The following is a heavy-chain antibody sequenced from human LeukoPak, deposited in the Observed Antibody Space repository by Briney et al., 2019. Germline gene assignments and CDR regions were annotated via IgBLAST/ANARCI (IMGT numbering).Heavy chain of an antibody. CDR2: ISYDGSNK. Sequence: PGRSLRLSCAASGFTFSSYGMHWVRQAPGKGLEWVAVISYDGSNKYYADSVKGRFTISRDNSKNTLYLQMNSLRAEDTAVYYCAKDLGLDDAFDIWGQGTMVTVSS. CDR3: AKDLGLDDAFDI. CDR1: GFTFSSYG. D-gene: IGHD1-1*01. J-gene: IGHJ3*02. V-gene: IGHV3-30*18.